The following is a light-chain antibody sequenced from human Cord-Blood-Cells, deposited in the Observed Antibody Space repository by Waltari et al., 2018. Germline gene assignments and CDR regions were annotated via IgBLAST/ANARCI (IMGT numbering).Light chain of an antibody. CDR2: DAS. J-gene: IGKJ5*01. V-gene: IGKV3-11*01. CDR1: QSVSRY. Sequence: EIVLTQSPATLSLSPGERATLTCRASQSVSRYLAWYQQKPSQAPRHLIYDASNRATGIPARLSGSGSGTDFTLTISSLEPEDFAVYYCQQRSNWPSITFGQGTRLEIK. CDR3: QQRSNWPSIT.